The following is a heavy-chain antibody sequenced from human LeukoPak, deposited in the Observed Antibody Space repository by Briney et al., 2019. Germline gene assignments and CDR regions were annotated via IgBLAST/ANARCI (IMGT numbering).Heavy chain of an antibody. D-gene: IGHD5-12*01. J-gene: IGHJ4*02. CDR2: ISGSAGST. CDR3: AKSYNGYESKPDY. V-gene: IGHV3-23*01. Sequence: PGGSLRLSCAGSGFIFGNYAMSWVRQAPGKGLEWVSVISGSAGSTYYADSVKGRFTISRDNSKITLYLQMNSLRAEDTAVYYCAKSYNGYESKPDYWGQGTLVTVSS. CDR1: GFIFGNYA.